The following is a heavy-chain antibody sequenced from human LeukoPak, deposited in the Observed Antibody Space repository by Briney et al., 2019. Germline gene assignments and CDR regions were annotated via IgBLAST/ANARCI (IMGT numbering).Heavy chain of an antibody. D-gene: IGHD4-17*01. CDR1: GGSIRGYDSF. CDR2: IHNTGTT. Sequence: SETLSLICTVSGGSIRGYDSFWGWIRQPPGNGREWIGSIHNTGTTYYNSSLKSRLTLSVETSKNQLCVKLSAVLSAGTAGYYCGRHTDWGQGILVTVPS. V-gene: IGHV4-39*01. CDR3: GRHTD. J-gene: IGHJ4*02.